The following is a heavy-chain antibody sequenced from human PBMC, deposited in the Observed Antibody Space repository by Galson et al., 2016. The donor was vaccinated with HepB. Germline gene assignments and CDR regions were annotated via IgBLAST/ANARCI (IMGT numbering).Heavy chain of an antibody. CDR1: GGSISSSRYY. V-gene: IGHV4-39*01. Sequence: ETLSLTCTVSGGSISSSRYYWGWIRQPPGKGLEWIGSLYYSGSTYYNPSLKSRVTISVDTSKNQFSLKLSSVTAADTAVYYCASDYQLLPYNWFDPWGQGTLVTVSS. CDR2: LYYSGST. CDR3: ASDYQLLPYNWFDP. J-gene: IGHJ5*02. D-gene: IGHD2-2*01.